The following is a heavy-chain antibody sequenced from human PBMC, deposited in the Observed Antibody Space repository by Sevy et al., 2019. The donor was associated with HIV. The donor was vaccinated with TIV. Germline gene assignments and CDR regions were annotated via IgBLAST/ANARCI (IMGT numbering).Heavy chain of an antibody. J-gene: IGHJ4*02. CDR2: ISGSGGST. D-gene: IGHD6-19*01. CDR3: AKPEDESSQWPSDY. Sequence: GGSLRLSCAASGFTFSSYAMSWVRQAPGKGLEWVSAISGSGGSTYYADSVKGRFTISRDNSKNTLYLQMNSLRAEDTAVCYCAKPEDESSQWPSDYWGQGTLVTVSS. CDR1: GFTFSSYA. V-gene: IGHV3-23*01.